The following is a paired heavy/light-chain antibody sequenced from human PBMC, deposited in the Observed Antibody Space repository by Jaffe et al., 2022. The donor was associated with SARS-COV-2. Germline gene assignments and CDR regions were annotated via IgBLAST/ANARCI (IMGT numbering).Heavy chain of an antibody. V-gene: IGHV1-18*01. CDR2: IAVYNGNT. CDR1: GYSFTTYG. CDR3: ARNNVLMAYESMDV. D-gene: IGHD2-8*01. J-gene: IGHJ6*02. Sequence: QVHLVQSGAEVKKPGASVKVSCKASGYSFTTYGISWVRQAPGQGLEWMGWIAVYNGNTKYARKLQGRVTMTTDTSTDIAYMELRSLRSDDTAVYYCARNNVLMAYESMDVWGQGTTITVSS.
Light chain of an antibody. J-gene: IGKJ2*01. CDR2: LGS. Sequence: EIVMTQSPLSLPVTPGEPASISCRSSQSLLHSNGYNYLDWYLQKPGQSPQLLIYLGSTRASGVPDRFSGSGSGTDFTLKISRVEAEDVGVYYCMQALQTPYTFGQGTKLEIK. V-gene: IGKV2-28*01. CDR1: QSLLHSNGYNY. CDR3: MQALQTPYT.